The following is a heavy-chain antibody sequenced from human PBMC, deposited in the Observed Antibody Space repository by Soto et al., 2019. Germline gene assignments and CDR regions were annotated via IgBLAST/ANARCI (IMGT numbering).Heavy chain of an antibody. V-gene: IGHV3-72*01. CDR3: TRDARYNDVTYSAT. CDR1: GFSISAHL. CDR2: RRNRANSYTT. J-gene: IGHJ5*02. D-gene: IGHD1-20*01. Sequence: EVQLVESGEDLVQPGGSLRLSCAASGFSISAHLVDWVRQAPGKGLEWVGRRRNRANSYTTEYTASVKGRFTISRDDSRNSVYLQMNSLKTEDTAVYYCTRDARYNDVTYSATWGQGTLVTVS.